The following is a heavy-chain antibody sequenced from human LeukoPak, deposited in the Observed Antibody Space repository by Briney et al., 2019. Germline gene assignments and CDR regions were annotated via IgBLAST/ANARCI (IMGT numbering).Heavy chain of an antibody. Sequence: ASVKVSCKASGYTFTGYYMHWVRQAPGQGLEWMGWINPNSGGTNYAQKFQGRVTMTRDTSISTAYMELSRLRSDDTAVYYCARGPDSSGYYPFDYWGQGTLVTISS. D-gene: IGHD3-22*01. CDR3: ARGPDSSGYYPFDY. J-gene: IGHJ4*02. CDR2: INPNSGGT. V-gene: IGHV1-2*02. CDR1: GYTFTGYY.